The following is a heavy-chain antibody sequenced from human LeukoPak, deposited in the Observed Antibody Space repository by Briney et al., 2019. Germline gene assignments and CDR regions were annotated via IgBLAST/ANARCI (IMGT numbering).Heavy chain of an antibody. CDR3: ARRRQAGREQLEY. Sequence: ASVKVSCKASGGTFSSYAISWVRQAPGQGLEWMGWINPNSGGTNYAQKFQGRVTMTRDTSISTAYMELSRLRSDDTAVYYCARRRQAGREQLEYWGQGTLVTVSS. CDR2: INPNSGGT. CDR1: GGTFSSYA. V-gene: IGHV1-2*02. D-gene: IGHD6-13*01. J-gene: IGHJ4*02.